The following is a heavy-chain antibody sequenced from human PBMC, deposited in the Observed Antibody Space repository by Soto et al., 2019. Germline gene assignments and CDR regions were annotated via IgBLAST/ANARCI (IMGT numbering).Heavy chain of an antibody. CDR1: GYIFINYW. J-gene: IGHJ5*02. V-gene: IGHV5-51*01. CDR2: INSGDSDT. Sequence: GESLKISCKGSGYIFINYWIAWGLQMPGKGLEWMGVINSGDSDTRYSPSFQGQVTISADKSISTAYLQWSSLKASDTAMYYCARRSSGSWGSWFDPWGQGTLVTVSS. D-gene: IGHD1-26*01. CDR3: ARRSSGSWGSWFDP.